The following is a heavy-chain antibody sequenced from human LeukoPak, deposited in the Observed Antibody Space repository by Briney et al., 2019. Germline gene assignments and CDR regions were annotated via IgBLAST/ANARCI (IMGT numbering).Heavy chain of an antibody. CDR3: ARAPLYMVGGGWFDP. J-gene: IGHJ5*02. CDR1: GGSFSGYY. D-gene: IGHD2-15*01. Sequence: SETLSLTCAVYGGSFSGYYWSWIRQPPGKGLEWIGEINHSGSTNYNPSLKSRVTISVDTSKNQFSLKLSSVTAADTAVYYCARAPLYMVGGGWFDPWGQGTLVTVSS. V-gene: IGHV4-34*01. CDR2: INHSGST.